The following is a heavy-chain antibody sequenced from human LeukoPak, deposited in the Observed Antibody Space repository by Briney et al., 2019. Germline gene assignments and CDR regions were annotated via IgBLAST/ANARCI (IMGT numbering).Heavy chain of an antibody. Sequence: GASLQISYKGSGSSFTSYWIGWARPMPGKGLEWMGMIYPGDSDTRYSPSFQGQVTISADKSISTAYLQWSSLKASATAMYYCARAYYDILTGPKGAFDIWGQGTMVTVSS. V-gene: IGHV5-51*01. CDR1: GSSFTSYW. J-gene: IGHJ3*02. CDR2: IYPGDSDT. CDR3: ARAYYDILTGPKGAFDI. D-gene: IGHD3-9*01.